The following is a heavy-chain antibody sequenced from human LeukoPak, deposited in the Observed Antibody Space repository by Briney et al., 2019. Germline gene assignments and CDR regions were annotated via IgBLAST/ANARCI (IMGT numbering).Heavy chain of an antibody. CDR1: GYTFTDYY. Sequence: ASVKVSCKTSGYTFTDYYMHWVRQAPGQGLEWMGRINPNSGDTNYAQKFQGRVTMTMDTSISAAYMELSRLTSDDTAVYYCAREENCSGGSCYYYWGQGTLVTVSS. J-gene: IGHJ4*02. CDR2: INPNSGDT. V-gene: IGHV1-2*06. CDR3: AREENCSGGSCYYY. D-gene: IGHD2-15*01.